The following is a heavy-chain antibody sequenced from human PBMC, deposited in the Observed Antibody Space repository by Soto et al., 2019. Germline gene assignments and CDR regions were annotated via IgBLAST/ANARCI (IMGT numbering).Heavy chain of an antibody. D-gene: IGHD3-22*01. Sequence: SVKVSCKASGGTFSSYAISWVRQAPGQGLEWMGGIIPIFGTANYAQKFQGRVTITADESTSTAYMELSSLRSEDTAVYYCVKGLEYYDSSGYYSFGYWGQGTLVTVSS. CDR3: VKGLEYYDSSGYYSFGY. CDR2: IIPIFGTA. J-gene: IGHJ4*02. CDR1: GGTFSSYA. V-gene: IGHV1-69*13.